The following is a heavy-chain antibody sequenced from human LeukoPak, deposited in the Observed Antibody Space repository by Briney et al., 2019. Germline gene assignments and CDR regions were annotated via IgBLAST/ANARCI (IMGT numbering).Heavy chain of an antibody. CDR1: GGTFSSYA. CDR2: IIPIFGTA. V-gene: IGHV1-69*05. CDR3: AREGRWIKRLDY. J-gene: IGHJ4*02. Sequence: ASVKVSCKASGGTFSSYAISWVRQAPGQGLEWMGGIIPIFGTANYAQKLQGRVTMTTDTSTSTAYMELRSLRSDDTAVYYCAREGRWIKRLDYWGQGTLVTVSS. D-gene: IGHD2-2*03.